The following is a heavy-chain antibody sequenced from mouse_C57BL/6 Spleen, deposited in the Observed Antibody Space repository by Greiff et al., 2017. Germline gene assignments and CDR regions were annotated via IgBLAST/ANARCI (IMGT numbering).Heavy chain of an antibody. J-gene: IGHJ1*03. CDR2: INYDGSST. D-gene: IGHD2-1*01. CDR1: GFTFSDYY. Sequence: EVHLVESEGGLVQPGSSMKLSCTASGFTFSDYYMAWVRQVPEKGLEWVANINYDGSSTYYLDSLKSRFIISRDNAKNILYLQMSSLKSEDTATXYCARDGIYYGNYWYFDVWGTGTTVTVSS. V-gene: IGHV5-16*01. CDR3: ARDGIYYGNYWYFDV.